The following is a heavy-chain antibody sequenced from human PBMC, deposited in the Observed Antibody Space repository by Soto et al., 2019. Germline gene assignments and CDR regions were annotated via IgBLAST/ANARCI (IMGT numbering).Heavy chain of an antibody. CDR2: ISSSSSYI. D-gene: IGHD3-10*01. Sequence: GGSLRLSCAASGFTFSSYSMNWVRQAPGKGLEWVSSISSSSSYIYYADSVKGRFTISRDNAKNSPYLQMNSLRAEDTAVYYCARVMQTGVPRTGAFDIWGQGIMVTVSS. CDR1: GFTFSSYS. CDR3: ARVMQTGVPRTGAFDI. V-gene: IGHV3-21*01. J-gene: IGHJ3*02.